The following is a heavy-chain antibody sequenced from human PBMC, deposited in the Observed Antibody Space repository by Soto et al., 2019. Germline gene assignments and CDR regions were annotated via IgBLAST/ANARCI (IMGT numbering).Heavy chain of an antibody. CDR3: ARGGGFFDY. J-gene: IGHJ4*02. CDR2: ISISSSTR. CDR1: GFTFSSYV. D-gene: IGHD3-10*01. Sequence: EVQLVESGGGLVQPGGSLRLSCAASGFTFSSYVINWLRQAPGKGLEWVSYISISSSTRYYADSVRGRFTISRDNAKNSLYLQMNSLRDEDTAVYDCARGGGFFDYWGQGTLVTVSS. V-gene: IGHV3-48*02.